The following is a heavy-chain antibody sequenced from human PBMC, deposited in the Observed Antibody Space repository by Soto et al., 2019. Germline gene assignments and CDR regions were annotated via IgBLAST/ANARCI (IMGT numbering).Heavy chain of an antibody. CDR1: GITFVSRA. CDR3: ARVSKDSYPGSRIFAF. CDR2: ITHSGRDA. D-gene: IGHD3-10*01. Sequence: EVQLLESGGDLVQPGGSLRLSCLASGITFVSRAMSWVRQAPGEGPEWVSTITHSGRDAKYPDSGRGRFTISRDNSYNTLYMQMSRLRAEDSAVYDCARVSKDSYPGSRIFAFWGRGTLVTVTS. V-gene: IGHV3-23*01. J-gene: IGHJ4*02.